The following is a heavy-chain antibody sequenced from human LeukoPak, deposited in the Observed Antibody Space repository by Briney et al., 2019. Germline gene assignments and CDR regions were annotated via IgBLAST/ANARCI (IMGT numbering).Heavy chain of an antibody. CDR1: GYTFTSYG. Sequence: GASVKVSCKASGYTFTSYGISWVRQAPGQGLEWMGWISSYNGNTDYAQKLQGRVTMSTDTSTGTAYMELRSLRSDDTAVYYCTRADGYCDNSSCYPTGVDYWGQGTLVTVSS. CDR2: ISSYNGNT. V-gene: IGHV1-18*01. CDR3: TRADGYCDNSSCYPTGVDY. J-gene: IGHJ4*02. D-gene: IGHD2-2*01.